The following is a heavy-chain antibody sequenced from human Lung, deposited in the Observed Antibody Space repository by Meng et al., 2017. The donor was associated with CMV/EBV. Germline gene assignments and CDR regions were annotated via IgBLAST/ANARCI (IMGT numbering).Heavy chain of an antibody. D-gene: IGHD3-10*01. J-gene: IGHJ5*02. CDR1: GRCISGGGSD. Sequence: LQGAGPELEMPSHGPAPTWTVSGRCISGGGSDCSWIRHHPGKGLQWLGHIHSSVSTFYTPSRSSRLTISVDTSKNQFTLKLSSVTDADTAVYYCARASYGSGSTLGESWCDHWGQGTLVTVSS. CDR3: ARASYGSGSTLGESWCDH. V-gene: IGHV4-31*02. CDR2: IHSSVST.